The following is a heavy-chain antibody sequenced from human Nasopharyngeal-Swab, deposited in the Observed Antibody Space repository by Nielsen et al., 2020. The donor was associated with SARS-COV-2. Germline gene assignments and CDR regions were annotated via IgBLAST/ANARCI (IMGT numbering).Heavy chain of an antibody. V-gene: IGHV4-34*01. CDR2: INHSGST. D-gene: IGHD6-19*01. CDR3: ARGSRSGINNYSSGWYFFDY. Sequence: RQAPGQGLEWIGEINHSGSTNYNPSLKSRVTISVDTSNNQFSLKLSSVTAADTALYYCARGSRSGINNYSSGWYFFDYWGQGALVTVSS. J-gene: IGHJ4*02.